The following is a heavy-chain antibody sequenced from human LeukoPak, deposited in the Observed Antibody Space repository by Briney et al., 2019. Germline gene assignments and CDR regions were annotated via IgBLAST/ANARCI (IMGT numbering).Heavy chain of an antibody. CDR2: IYHSGST. CDR1: GGSISSSNW. Sequence: SGTLSLTCAVSGGSISSSNWWSRVRQPPGKGLEWIGEIYHSGSTNYNPSLKSRVNISVDKSKNQFSLKLSSVTPADTAVYYCARARYCSSTSCPWGMDVWGEETTVSVSS. J-gene: IGHJ6*04. D-gene: IGHD2-2*01. V-gene: IGHV4-4*02. CDR3: ARARYCSSTSCPWGMDV.